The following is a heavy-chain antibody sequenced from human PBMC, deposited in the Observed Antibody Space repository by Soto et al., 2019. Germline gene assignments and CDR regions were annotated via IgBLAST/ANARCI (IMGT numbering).Heavy chain of an antibody. CDR1: GGSFSGYY. CDR2: INHSGST. CDR3: FDS. Sequence: SETLSLTCAVYGGSFSGYYWSWIRQPPGKGLEWIGEINHSGSTNYNPSLKSRVTISVDTSKNQFSLKLSSVKASDGAWPYYFDSWGQGTLVTVSS. D-gene: IGHD5-12*01. J-gene: IGHJ4*02. V-gene: IGHV4-34*01.